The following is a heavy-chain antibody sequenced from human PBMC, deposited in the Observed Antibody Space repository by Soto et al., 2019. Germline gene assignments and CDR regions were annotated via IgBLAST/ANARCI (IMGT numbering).Heavy chain of an antibody. J-gene: IGHJ3*02. Sequence: GGSLRLSCAASGFTFSSYWMSWVRQAPGKGLEWVANIKQDGSEKYYVDSVKGRFTISRDNAKNPLYLQMNSLRAEDTAVYYCARGDYYDFWSGYYRVDAFDIWGQGTMVTVSS. CDR2: IKQDGSEK. V-gene: IGHV3-7*01. CDR1: GFTFSSYW. CDR3: ARGDYYDFWSGYYRVDAFDI. D-gene: IGHD3-3*01.